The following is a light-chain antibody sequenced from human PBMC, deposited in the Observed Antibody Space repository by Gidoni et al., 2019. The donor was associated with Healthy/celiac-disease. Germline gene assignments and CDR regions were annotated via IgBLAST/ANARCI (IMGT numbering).Light chain of an antibody. CDR2: KDS. CDR1: ALPKQY. V-gene: IGLV3-25*02. J-gene: IGLJ2*01. Sequence: ELTQPPSVSVSPGQTDRITCSGDALPKQYAYWYQQKPGQAPVLVIYKDSERPSGIPERFSGSSSGTTVTLTISGVQAEDEADYYCQSADSSGTYVVFGGGTKLTVL. CDR3: QSADSSGTYVV.